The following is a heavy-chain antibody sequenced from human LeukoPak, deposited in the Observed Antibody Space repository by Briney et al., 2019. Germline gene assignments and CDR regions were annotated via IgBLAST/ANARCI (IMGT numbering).Heavy chain of an antibody. Sequence: GGSLRLSCAASGFTFSSYSMNWVRQAPGKGLEWVSSISSSSNYIYYADSVKGRFTISRDNAKNSLYLQMNSLRAEDTAVYYCARPTIFGVVVGMDVWGQGTTVTVSS. V-gene: IGHV3-21*01. D-gene: IGHD3-3*01. CDR2: ISSSSNYI. CDR1: GFTFSSYS. J-gene: IGHJ6*02. CDR3: ARPTIFGVVVGMDV.